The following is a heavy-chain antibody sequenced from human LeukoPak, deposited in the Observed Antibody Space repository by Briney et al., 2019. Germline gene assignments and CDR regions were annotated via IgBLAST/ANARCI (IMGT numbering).Heavy chain of an antibody. CDR1: GFTFSSYA. Sequence: PGGSLRLSCAASGFTFSSYAMSWGRQAPGKGLEWVAGISDSGGRTNYADSVKGRFTISRDNPKNTLYLQMNSLRAEDTAVYFCAKRGVVIRVILVGFHKEAYYFDSWGQGALVTVSS. D-gene: IGHD3-22*01. CDR3: AKRGVVIRVILVGFHKEAYYFDS. J-gene: IGHJ4*02. CDR2: ISDSGGRT. V-gene: IGHV3-23*01.